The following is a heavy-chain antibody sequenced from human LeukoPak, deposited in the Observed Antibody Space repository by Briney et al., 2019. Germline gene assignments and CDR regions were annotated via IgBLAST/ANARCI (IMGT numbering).Heavy chain of an antibody. CDR1: GYIFITYG. J-gene: IGHJ4*02. Sequence: ASVKVSCKASGYIFITYGISRVRQAPGQGLEWKGWISASNGNTKYAQKFLGRVTMTTDTSTSTAYMDLRSLTSDDTAVYYCAKDKGLSSGWYDWGQGTLVTVSA. D-gene: IGHD6-19*01. CDR3: AKDKGLSSGWYD. V-gene: IGHV1-18*01. CDR2: ISASNGNT.